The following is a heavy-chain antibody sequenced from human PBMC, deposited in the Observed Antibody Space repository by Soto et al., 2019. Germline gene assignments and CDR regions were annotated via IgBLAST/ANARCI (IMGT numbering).Heavy chain of an antibody. J-gene: IGHJ4*02. D-gene: IGHD6-19*01. CDR3: ATGGGIAVAHA. CDR1: GGSIGNDNSY. V-gene: IGHV4-39*02. Sequence: SETLSLTCTVSGGSIGNDNSYWAWIRQPPGKGLEWIASVHDSGSTYYNPSLKSRVTISVDTSKEQFYLKFSSVIAADTAVYYCATGGGIAVAHAWGQGILVTVSS. CDR2: VHDSGST.